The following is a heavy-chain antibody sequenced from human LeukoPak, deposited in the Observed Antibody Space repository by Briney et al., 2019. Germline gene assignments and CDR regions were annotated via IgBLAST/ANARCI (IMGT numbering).Heavy chain of an antibody. D-gene: IGHD3-10*01. V-gene: IGHV3-48*01. CDR3: ARIGEGDDDYYGSGSRWPSVNQFDY. CDR2: ISSSSSTI. Sequence: GGSLRLSCAASGFIFSSYSMNWVRQAPGKGLEWVSYISSSSSTIYYADSVKGRFTISRDNAKNSLYLQMNSLRAEDTAVYYCARIGEGDDDYYGSGSRWPSVNQFDYWGQGTLVTVSS. J-gene: IGHJ4*02. CDR1: GFIFSSYS.